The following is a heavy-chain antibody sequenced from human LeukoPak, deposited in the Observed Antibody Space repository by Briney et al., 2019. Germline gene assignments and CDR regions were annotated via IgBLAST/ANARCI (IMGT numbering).Heavy chain of an antibody. CDR1: GFTFSDYY. CDR3: ATGKRQLDY. D-gene: IGHD6-13*01. J-gene: IGHJ4*02. V-gene: IGHV3-11*01. Sequence: GGSLRLSCAASGFTFSDYYMSWIRQAPGQGLEWVSYISSRASTTYYADSVKSRFTISRDNANNSMYLQMNSLRTEDTAVYYCATGKRQLDYRGQGTLVTVSS. CDR2: ISSRASTT.